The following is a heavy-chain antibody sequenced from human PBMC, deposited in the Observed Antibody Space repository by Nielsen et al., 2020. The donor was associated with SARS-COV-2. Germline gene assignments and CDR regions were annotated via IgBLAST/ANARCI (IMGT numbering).Heavy chain of an antibody. J-gene: IGHJ4*02. CDR2: ISYDGSNK. CDR1: GFTFSSYG. D-gene: IGHD6-13*01. CDR3: AKIAAATAGADY. Sequence: GESLKISCAASGFTFSSYGMHWVRQAPGKGLEWVAVISYDGSNKYYADSVKGRFTISRDNSKNTLYLQMNSLRAEDTAVYYCAKIAAATAGADYWGQGTLVTVSS. V-gene: IGHV3-30*18.